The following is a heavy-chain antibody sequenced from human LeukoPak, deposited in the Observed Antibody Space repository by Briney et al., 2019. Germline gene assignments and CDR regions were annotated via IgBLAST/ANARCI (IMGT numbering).Heavy chain of an antibody. V-gene: IGHV3-11*05. CDR3: ARAMPSSTYYFDS. CDR2: ISSGSTYT. CDR1: GFTFSDYY. J-gene: IGHJ4*02. Sequence: PGRTLRLSCAASGFTFSDYYMSWIRQAPGKGLEWVSYISSGSTYTNYADSVKGRFTISRDNAKNSLYPQMNSLRAEDTAIYYCARAMPSSTYYFDSWGQGTLVTVSS. D-gene: IGHD2-2*01.